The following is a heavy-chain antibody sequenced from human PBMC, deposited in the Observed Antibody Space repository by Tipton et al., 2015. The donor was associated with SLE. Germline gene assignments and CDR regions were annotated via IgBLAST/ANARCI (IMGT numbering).Heavy chain of an antibody. CDR3: ARRGLAYYYGSGRALDI. D-gene: IGHD3-10*01. CDR1: GGSISSHY. J-gene: IGHJ3*02. V-gene: IGHV4-34*01. Sequence: LSLTCTVSGGSISSHYWSWIRQPPGKGLEWIGEITPSGSTNCNPSLKSRVTLSVDTSKSQFSLDLTSVTAADTAVYYCARRGLAYYYGSGRALDIWGQGTMVTVSS. CDR2: ITPSGST.